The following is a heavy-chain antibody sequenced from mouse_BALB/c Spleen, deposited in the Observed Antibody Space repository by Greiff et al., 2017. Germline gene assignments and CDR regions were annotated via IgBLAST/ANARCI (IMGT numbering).Heavy chain of an antibody. CDR1: GYTFTSYW. CDR3: ARSSDGYAWFAY. D-gene: IGHD2-3*01. Sequence: VKLQQSGAELAKPGASVKMSCKASGYTFTSYWMHWVKQRPGQGLEWIGYINPSTGYTEYNQKFKDKATLTADKSSSTAYMQLSSLTSEDSAVYYCARSSDGYAWFAYWGQGTLVTVSA. CDR2: INPSTGYT. V-gene: IGHV1-7*01. J-gene: IGHJ3*01.